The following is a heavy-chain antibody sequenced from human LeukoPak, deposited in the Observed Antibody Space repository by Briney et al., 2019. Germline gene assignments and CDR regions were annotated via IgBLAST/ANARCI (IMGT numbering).Heavy chain of an antibody. CDR3: ARLINRHCSGGSCYRSWFDP. CDR1: GYSFTSYW. Sequence: GESLKISCKGSGYSFTSYWIGWVRQMPGKGLEWMGIIYPGDSDTRYSPSFQGQVTISADKSISTAYLQWSSLKASDTAMYYCARLINRHCSGGSCYRSWFDPWGQGTLVTVSS. CDR2: IYPGDSDT. D-gene: IGHD2-15*01. V-gene: IGHV5-51*01. J-gene: IGHJ5*02.